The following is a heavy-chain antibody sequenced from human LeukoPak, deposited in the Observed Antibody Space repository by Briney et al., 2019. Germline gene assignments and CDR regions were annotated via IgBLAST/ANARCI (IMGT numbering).Heavy chain of an antibody. D-gene: IGHD3-22*01. Sequence: HPGGSLRLSCAASGFTFDTYWMTWVRLAPGKGLEWVANIKEDGSRQFYVGSVKGRFTISRDNAKNSLFLQMDSLRPDDTAMYYCARDPHYYDRSAWDYWGQGTLVTVSS. V-gene: IGHV3-7*01. CDR1: GFTFDTYW. CDR3: ARDPHYYDRSAWDY. CDR2: IKEDGSRQ. J-gene: IGHJ4*02.